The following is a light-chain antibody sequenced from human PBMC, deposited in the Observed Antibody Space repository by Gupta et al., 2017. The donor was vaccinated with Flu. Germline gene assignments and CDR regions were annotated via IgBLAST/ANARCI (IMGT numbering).Light chain of an antibody. V-gene: IGLV2-14*01. CDR2: EVT. J-gene: IGLJ3*02. CDR1: NSDVGGCNF. Sequence: SITIPCTGTNSDVGGCNFVSWYQQHPGKANILMIYEVTNRPAGVSNRFSGSKSGSTASLTISGHEDEDEAYYYCRSDANSSGLLFGGGTKVTVL. CDR3: RSDANSSGLL.